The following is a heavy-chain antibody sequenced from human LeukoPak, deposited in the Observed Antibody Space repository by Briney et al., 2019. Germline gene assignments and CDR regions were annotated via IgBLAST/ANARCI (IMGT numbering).Heavy chain of an antibody. CDR1: GFTFSSYS. V-gene: IGHV3-21*01. Sequence: PGGSLRLSCAASGFTFSSYSMNWVRQAPGKGLEWVPSISSSSSYIYYADSVKGRFTISRDNAKNSLYLQMNSLRAEDTAVYYCAREIGSGSYYNFAYWGQGTLVTVSS. J-gene: IGHJ4*02. D-gene: IGHD3-10*01. CDR2: ISSSSSYI. CDR3: AREIGSGSYYNFAY.